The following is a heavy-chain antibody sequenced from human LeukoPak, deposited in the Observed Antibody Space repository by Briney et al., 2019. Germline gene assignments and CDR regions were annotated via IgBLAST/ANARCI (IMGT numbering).Heavy chain of an antibody. CDR2: INHSGST. V-gene: IGHV4-34*01. J-gene: IGHJ6*03. CDR1: GGSISSYY. CDR3: AIVYYDYYYYMDV. Sequence: SETLSLTCTVSGGSISSYYWSWIRQPPGKGLEWIGEINHSGSTNYNPSLKSRVTISVDTSKNQFSLKLSSVTAADTAVYYCAIVYYDYYYYMDVWGKGTTVTVSS.